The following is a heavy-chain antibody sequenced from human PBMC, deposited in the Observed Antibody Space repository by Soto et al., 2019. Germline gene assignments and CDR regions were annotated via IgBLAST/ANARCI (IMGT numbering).Heavy chain of an antibody. Sequence: EVQLVESGGGLVQPGGSLRLSCAASGITLSRDWMTWVRQAPGKGLGWVASIKPDGSGEYYLDSVKGRFTISRDNTKNSLYLQASSLRAEDTAMYFCAKLLNGVTALDYWGQGTLVTVSS. D-gene: IGHD2-21*02. CDR2: IKPDGSGE. CDR1: GITLSRDW. CDR3: AKLLNGVTALDY. V-gene: IGHV3-7*01. J-gene: IGHJ4*02.